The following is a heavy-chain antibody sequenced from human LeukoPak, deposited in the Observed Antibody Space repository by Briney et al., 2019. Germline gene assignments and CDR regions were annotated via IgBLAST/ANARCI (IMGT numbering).Heavy chain of an antibody. CDR1: GDSTSSDRYY. D-gene: IGHD1-26*01. Sequence: SQTLSLTCTVSGDSTSSDRYYGGWVRQPPGKGLEWIGNIYYSGSTYYNPSLKSRVTMSVDTSKNQFFLKLNSVTAADTAVYYCARGRPYSGGYHLDYWGQGTLVTVSA. J-gene: IGHJ4*02. CDR2: IYYSGST. V-gene: IGHV4-39*01. CDR3: ARGRPYSGGYHLDY.